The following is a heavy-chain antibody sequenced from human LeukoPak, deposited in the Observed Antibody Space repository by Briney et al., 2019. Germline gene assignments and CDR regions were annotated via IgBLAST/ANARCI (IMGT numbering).Heavy chain of an antibody. V-gene: IGHV3-23*01. J-gene: IGHJ5*02. D-gene: IGHD3-22*01. Sequence: QAGGSLRLSCAASGFTFDDYAMHWVRQAPGKGLEWVSAISGSGGSTYYADSVKGRFTISRDNSKNTLYLQMNSLRVEDTAVYYCAKDEVWGYDSSGYNWFDPWGQGTLVTVSS. CDR2: ISGSGGST. CDR1: GFTFDDYA. CDR3: AKDEVWGYDSSGYNWFDP.